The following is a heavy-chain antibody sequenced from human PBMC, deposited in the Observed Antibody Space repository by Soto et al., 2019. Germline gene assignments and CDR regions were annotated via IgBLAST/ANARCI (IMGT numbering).Heavy chain of an antibody. CDR2: INPKSGGT. CDR3: ARDRGQNSGYF. Sequence: ASVKVSCKTSGYIFTAYYIHWVRQAPGQGLEWMGWINPKSGGTKYLPKFEGRVTMTRDTSTSTMNMELSSLRPDDTAIYYCARDRGQNSGYFWGQGTLVTVSS. D-gene: IGHD5-12*01. CDR1: GYIFTAYY. J-gene: IGHJ4*02. V-gene: IGHV1-2*02.